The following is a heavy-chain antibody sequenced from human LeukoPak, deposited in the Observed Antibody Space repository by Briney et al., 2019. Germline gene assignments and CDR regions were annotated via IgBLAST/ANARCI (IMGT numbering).Heavy chain of an antibody. J-gene: IGHJ6*03. CDR1: GASISSGSNY. D-gene: IGHD6-13*01. V-gene: IGHV4-39*07. CDR2: IYSSGST. Sequence: SETLSLTCSVSGASISSGSNYWGWIRQPPGKTLEWIGSIYSSGSTYYNPSLKSRVIIIIDTPKNHFSLTLSSVTAADTAVYYCARVRYSSSWYDYYYYMDVWGKGTTVTVSS. CDR3: ARVRYSSSWYDYYYYMDV.